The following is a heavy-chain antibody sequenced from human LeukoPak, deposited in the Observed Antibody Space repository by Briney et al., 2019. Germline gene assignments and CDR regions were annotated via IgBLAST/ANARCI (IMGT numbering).Heavy chain of an antibody. CDR2: IYGGGST. Sequence: GGSLRLSCAASGSTVSSNYMSWVRQAPGKGLEWVSVIYGGGSTYYADSVKGRFTISRDNSKNTLYLQMNSLRAEDTAVYYCARVGYYGDYLPFDYWGQGTLVTVSS. CDR3: ARVGYYGDYLPFDY. V-gene: IGHV3-66*02. CDR1: GSTVSSNY. D-gene: IGHD4-17*01. J-gene: IGHJ4*02.